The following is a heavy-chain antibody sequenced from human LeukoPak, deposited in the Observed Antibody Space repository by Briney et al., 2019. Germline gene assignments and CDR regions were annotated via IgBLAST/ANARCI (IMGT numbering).Heavy chain of an antibody. CDR1: GYTFTGYY. Sequence: ASVKVSCKASGYTFTGYYIHWVRQAPGQGLEWMGWINPNSGGTNYAQKFQGRVTMTRDTSISTAYMELSRLRSDDTAVYYCARFRYAAAAKHFDYWGQGTLVTVSS. D-gene: IGHD6-13*01. V-gene: IGHV1-2*02. J-gene: IGHJ4*02. CDR2: INPNSGGT. CDR3: ARFRYAAAAKHFDY.